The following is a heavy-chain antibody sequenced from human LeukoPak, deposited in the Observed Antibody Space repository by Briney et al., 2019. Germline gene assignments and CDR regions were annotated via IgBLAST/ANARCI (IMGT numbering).Heavy chain of an antibody. D-gene: IGHD2-2*01. CDR3: DTWECSSASWTNDY. J-gene: IGHJ4*02. CDR2: INSDGSST. CDR1: GFTFSSYW. V-gene: IGHV3-74*01. Sequence: GGSLRLSCVASGFTFSSYWMHWVRQAPGKGLVWVSRINSDGSSTIYADSVKGRFTISRDNAKHTLYLQMNSLRAEDAAVYYCDTWECSSASWTNDYWGQGTLVTVPS.